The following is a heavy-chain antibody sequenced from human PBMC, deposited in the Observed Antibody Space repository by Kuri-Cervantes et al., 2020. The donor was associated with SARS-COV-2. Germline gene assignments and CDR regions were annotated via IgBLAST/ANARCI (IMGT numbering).Heavy chain of an antibody. Sequence: GGSLRLSCAASGFTFSSYAMHWVRQAPGKGLEWVAVIWYDGSNKYYADSVKGRFTISRDNSKNTLYLQMNSLRAEDTSVYYCARDGVADYYYYYMDVWGKGTTVTVSS. CDR2: IWYDGSNK. V-gene: IGHV3-33*08. CDR3: ARDGVADYYYYYMDV. J-gene: IGHJ6*03. D-gene: IGHD2-15*01. CDR1: GFTFSSYA.